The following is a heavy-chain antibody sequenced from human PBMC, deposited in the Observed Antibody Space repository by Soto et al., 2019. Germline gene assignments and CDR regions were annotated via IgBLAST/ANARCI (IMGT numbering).Heavy chain of an antibody. Sequence: TGTLSLTCTVSGGSISSYYWSWLRQAPGKGLEWMGYIYYSGSTNYNPSLKSRVTISVEPSKNPFSLKLSSVTAADTAVYYCARVRLGDFWSGYQLRPRTTNSGMEVWGKGTRVTVS. J-gene: IGHJ6*04. CDR1: GGSISSYY. CDR3: ARVRLGDFWSGYQLRPRTTNSGMEV. CDR2: IYYSGST. D-gene: IGHD3-3*01. V-gene: IGHV4-59*01.